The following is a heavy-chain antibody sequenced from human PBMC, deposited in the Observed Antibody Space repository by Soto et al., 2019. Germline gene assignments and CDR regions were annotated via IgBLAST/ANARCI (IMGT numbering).Heavy chain of an antibody. CDR3: ARGLITMIVVVTNDNWFDP. Sequence: SETLSLTCTVSGGSISSSSYYWGWLRQPPGKGLEWIGSIYYSGSTYYNPSLKSRVTISVDTSKNQFSLKLSSVTAADTAVYYCARGLITMIVVVTNDNWFDPWGQGTLVTVSS. V-gene: IGHV4-39*07. J-gene: IGHJ5*02. CDR1: GGSISSSSYY. D-gene: IGHD3-22*01. CDR2: IYYSGST.